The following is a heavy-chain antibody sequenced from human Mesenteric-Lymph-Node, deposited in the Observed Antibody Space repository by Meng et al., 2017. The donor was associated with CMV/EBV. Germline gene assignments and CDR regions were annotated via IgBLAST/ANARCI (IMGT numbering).Heavy chain of an antibody. Sequence: GSLRLSCTVSGGSISSSSYYWGWIRQPPGKGLEWIGSISYSGNTYYNPSLKSRVTISVDTSKNHFSLKLNSVTAADTAVYYCAREGERCSTTCFLGYWGQGTLVAVSS. D-gene: IGHD2-2*01. V-gene: IGHV4-39*07. CDR1: GGSISSSSYY. J-gene: IGHJ4*02. CDR2: ISYSGNT. CDR3: AREGERCSTTCFLGY.